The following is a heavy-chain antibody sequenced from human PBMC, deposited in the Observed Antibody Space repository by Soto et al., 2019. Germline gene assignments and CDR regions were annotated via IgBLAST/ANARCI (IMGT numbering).Heavy chain of an antibody. CDR2: INSDGSST. CDR3: ARDLITMVRGVRYYYYYGMDV. J-gene: IGHJ6*02. V-gene: IGHV3-74*01. D-gene: IGHD3-10*01. CDR1: GFTFSSYW. Sequence: GVSLRLSCAASGFTFSSYWMHWVRQAPGKGLVWVSRINSDGSSTSYADSVKGRFTISRDNAKNTLYLQMNSLRAEDTAVYYCARDLITMVRGVRYYYYYGMDVWGQGTTVTVSS.